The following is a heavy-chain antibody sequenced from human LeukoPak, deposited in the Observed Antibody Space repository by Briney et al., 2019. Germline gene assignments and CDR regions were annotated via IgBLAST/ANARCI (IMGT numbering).Heavy chain of an antibody. CDR3: ARDSDGYCSSTSCPNHYMDV. Sequence: SETLSLTCTVSGGSISSYYWSWIRQPAGKGLEWIGRIYTSGSTNYNPSLKSRVTMSVDTSKNQFSLKLSSVTAADTAVYYCARDSDGYCSSTSCPNHYMDVWGKGTTVTVSS. CDR1: GGSISSYY. J-gene: IGHJ6*03. CDR2: IYTSGST. V-gene: IGHV4-4*07. D-gene: IGHD2-2*03.